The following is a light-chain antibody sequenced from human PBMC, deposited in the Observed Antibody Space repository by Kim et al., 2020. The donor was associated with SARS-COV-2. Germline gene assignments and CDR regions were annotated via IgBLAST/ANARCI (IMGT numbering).Light chain of an antibody. V-gene: IGKV3-11*01. J-gene: IGKJ4*01. CDR3: QHLVSCPPLLT. Sequence: WSGDALSCRASHNVGIILAWYQHTPGQPPRLLIYDAAMRAAGIPDRFSGSGSGTDFTLPIGNLAPVDFAIYYCQHLVSCPPLLTFGVFTKVDI. CDR2: DAA. CDR1: HNVGII.